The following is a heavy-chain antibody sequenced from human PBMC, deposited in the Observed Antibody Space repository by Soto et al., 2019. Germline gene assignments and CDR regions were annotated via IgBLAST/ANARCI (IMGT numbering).Heavy chain of an antibody. V-gene: IGHV3-74*01. CDR2: INNDGTST. J-gene: IGHJ3*01. Sequence: EVQLVESGGGLVQPGGSLRLSCAASGFTFSSYWMHWVRQAPGKGLVWVSRINNDGTSTTYADSVKGRFTISRDNAKNTLYLQMNSLRAEDTAVYYCARPLLSNALYLWGQGTMVPVSS. D-gene: IGHD2-21*01. CDR1: GFTFSSYW. CDR3: ARPLLSNALYL.